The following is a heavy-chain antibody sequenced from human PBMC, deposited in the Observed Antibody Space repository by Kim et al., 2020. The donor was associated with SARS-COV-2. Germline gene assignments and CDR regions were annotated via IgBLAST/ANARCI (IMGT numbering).Heavy chain of an antibody. V-gene: IGHV1-69*13. CDR1: GGTFSSYA. Sequence: SVKVSCKASGGTFSSYAISWVRQAPGQGLEWMGGIIPIFGTANYAQKFQGRVTITADESTSTAYVELSSLRSEDTAVYYCARGVFGRQPPNYYYYGMDVWGQGTTVTVSS. D-gene: IGHD3-16*01. CDR2: IIPIFGTA. J-gene: IGHJ6*02. CDR3: ARGVFGRQPPNYYYYGMDV.